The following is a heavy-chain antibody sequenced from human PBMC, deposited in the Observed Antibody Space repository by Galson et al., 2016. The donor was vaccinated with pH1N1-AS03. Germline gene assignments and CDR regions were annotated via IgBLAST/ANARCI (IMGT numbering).Heavy chain of an antibody. CDR3: ARDPPLEIGWYFDL. D-gene: IGHD3-3*01. Sequence: LSLTCTVSGDSTFDYYWNWIRQPPGKGLEWIGYIQTAGNTKYNPSLKSRVTMSIDTSKNQFSLHLMSVTAADTALYYCARDPPLEIGWYFDLWGRGTLVTVSS. CDR1: GDSTFDYY. J-gene: IGHJ2*01. CDR2: IQTAGNT. V-gene: IGHV4-4*09.